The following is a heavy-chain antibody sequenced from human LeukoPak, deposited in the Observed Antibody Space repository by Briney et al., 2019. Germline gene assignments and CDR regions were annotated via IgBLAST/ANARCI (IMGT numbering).Heavy chain of an antibody. CDR3: ARQTYYYDSSGYLNFDY. D-gene: IGHD3-22*01. V-gene: IGHV5-51*01. CDR2: IYPGDSDT. CDR1: GYSFTSYW. Sequence: GESLEISCKGSGYSFTSYWIGWVRQMPGKGLEWMGIIYPGDSDTRYSPSFQGQVTISADKSISTAYLQWSSLKASDTAMYYCARQTYYYDSSGYLNFDYWGQGTLVTVSS. J-gene: IGHJ4*02.